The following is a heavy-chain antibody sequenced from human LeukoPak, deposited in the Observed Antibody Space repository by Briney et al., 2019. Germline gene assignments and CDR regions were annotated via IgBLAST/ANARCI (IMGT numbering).Heavy chain of an antibody. V-gene: IGHV3-15*01. Sequence: GGALRLSCAASGFTFSNAWMSWVRPAPGKGLEWVGRIKSKTDGGTTDYAAPVKGRFTISRDHSKNTLYLQMNSLKTEDTAVYYCTTGRYNWNYDADVDYWGQGTLVTVSS. D-gene: IGHD1-7*01. CDR1: GFTFSNAW. J-gene: IGHJ4*02. CDR2: IKSKTDGGTT. CDR3: TTGRYNWNYDADVDY.